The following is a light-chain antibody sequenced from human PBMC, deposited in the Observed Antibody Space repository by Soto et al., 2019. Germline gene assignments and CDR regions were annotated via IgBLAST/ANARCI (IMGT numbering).Light chain of an antibody. V-gene: IGKV1-27*01. CDR2: AAS. J-gene: IGKJ4*01. CDR1: QSLTMW. Sequence: DIHMTQSPSTLSASVGDRVTITCRASQSLTMWLAWYQQIPGKVPKLLISAASTLQSGVPSRFSGSGSGTDFTLTISSLQPEDVATYYCQKYTNVPTFGGGTKVEIK. CDR3: QKYTNVPT.